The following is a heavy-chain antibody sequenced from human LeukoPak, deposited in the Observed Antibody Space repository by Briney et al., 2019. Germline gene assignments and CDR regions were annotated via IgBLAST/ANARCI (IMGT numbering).Heavy chain of an antibody. D-gene: IGHD3-22*01. Sequence: GGSLRLSCAVSGITLSNYGMSWVRQAPGKGLEWVAGISDSGGRTNYADSVKGRFTISRDNPKNTLYLQMNSLRAEGTAVYFCAKRGVAIRVILVGFHKEAYYFDSWGQGALVTVSS. CDR1: GITLSNYG. CDR2: ISDSGGRT. CDR3: AKRGVAIRVILVGFHKEAYYFDS. J-gene: IGHJ4*02. V-gene: IGHV3-23*01.